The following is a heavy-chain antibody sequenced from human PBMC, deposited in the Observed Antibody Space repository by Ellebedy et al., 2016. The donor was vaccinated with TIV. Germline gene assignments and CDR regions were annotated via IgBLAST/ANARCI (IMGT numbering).Heavy chain of an antibody. CDR2: ISWNSGSI. J-gene: IGHJ6*02. Sequence: GGSLRLSXAASGFTFDDYAMHWVRQAPGKGLEWVSGISWNSGSIGYADSVKGRFTISRDNAKNSLYLQMNSLRAEDTALYYCARDRWESDFWSGYYTYVSHNGMDVWGQGTTVTVSS. CDR3: ARDRWESDFWSGYYTYVSHNGMDV. D-gene: IGHD3-3*01. V-gene: IGHV3-9*01. CDR1: GFTFDDYA.